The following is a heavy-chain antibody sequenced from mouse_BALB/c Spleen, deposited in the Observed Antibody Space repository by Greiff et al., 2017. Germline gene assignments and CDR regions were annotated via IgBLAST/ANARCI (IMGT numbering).Heavy chain of an antibody. CDR1: GFSLTSYG. Sequence: VQGVESGPGLVAPSQSLSITCTVSGFSLTSYGVSWVRQPPGKGLEWLGVIWGDGSTNYHSALISRLSISKDNSKSQVFFKMNSLQANDTAIYYCARNRTGDYFDYWGQGTTLTVSS. V-gene: IGHV2-3*01. D-gene: IGHD4-1*01. CDR3: ARNRTGDYFDY. CDR2: IWGDGST. J-gene: IGHJ2*01.